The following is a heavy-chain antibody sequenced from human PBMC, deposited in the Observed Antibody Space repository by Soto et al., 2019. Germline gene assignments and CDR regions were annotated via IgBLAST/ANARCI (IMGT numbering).Heavy chain of an antibody. Sequence: GGSLRLSCAASGFTFSSYGMHWVRQAPGKGLEWVAVIWYDGSNKYYADSVKGRFTISRDNSKNTLYLQMNSLRAEDTAVYYCARDLSGGGRYCGGDCYPHGFDYWGQGTLVTVPQ. CDR2: IWYDGSNK. V-gene: IGHV3-33*01. D-gene: IGHD2-21*02. J-gene: IGHJ4*02. CDR3: ARDLSGGGRYCGGDCYPHGFDY. CDR1: GFTFSSYG.